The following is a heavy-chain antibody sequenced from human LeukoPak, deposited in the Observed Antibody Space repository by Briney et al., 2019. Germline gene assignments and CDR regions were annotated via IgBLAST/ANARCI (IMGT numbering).Heavy chain of an antibody. J-gene: IGHJ4*02. CDR1: GFTFRTST. CDR2: ISGSSDDI. D-gene: IGHD4-17*01. Sequence: PGGSLRLSCVASGFTFRTSTMSWVRQAPGQGLEYVSSISGSSDDIHYADSVKGRFTISRDNSKNTLYLRMNSLTAEDTAVFYCAKRLKRDYGLGPFDYWGQGTLVTVSS. CDR3: AKRLKRDYGLGPFDY. V-gene: IGHV3-23*01.